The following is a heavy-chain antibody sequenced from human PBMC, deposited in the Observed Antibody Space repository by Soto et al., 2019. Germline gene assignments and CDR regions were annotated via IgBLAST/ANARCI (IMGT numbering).Heavy chain of an antibody. CDR1: GFTFSNYW. Sequence: PGGSLRLSCAASGFTFSNYWMHWVRQAPGKGLVWVSRINSDGSHTSYADSVKGRFTISRDNAKNTLYLQMNSLRAEDTAVYYCTRDQRSHSSSWYGPGFDYWGQGTLVTVSS. CDR2: INSDGSHT. V-gene: IGHV3-74*01. CDR3: TRDQRSHSSSWYGPGFDY. D-gene: IGHD6-13*01. J-gene: IGHJ4*02.